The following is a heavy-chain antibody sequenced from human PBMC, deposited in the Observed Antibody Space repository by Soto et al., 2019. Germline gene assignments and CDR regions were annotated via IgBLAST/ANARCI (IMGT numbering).Heavy chain of an antibody. V-gene: IGHV1-8*01. J-gene: IGHJ5*02. CDR3: ARERSAAGTGWFDP. CDR2: MNPNSGNT. CDR1: GYTFTSYD. D-gene: IGHD6-13*01. Sequence: QVQLVQSGAEVKKPGASVKVSCKASGYTFTSYDINWVRQATGQGLEWMGWMNPNSGNTGYAQKFQGRVTMTRNTSISTAYMDLSSLRSEDTAVYYCARERSAAGTGWFDPWXXGTXVTVSS.